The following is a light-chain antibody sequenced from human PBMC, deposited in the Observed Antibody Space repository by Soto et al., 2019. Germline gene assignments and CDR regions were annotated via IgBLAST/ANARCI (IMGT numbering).Light chain of an antibody. Sequence: PGERAPLSCRASQSVTNNYLAWYPQRPGLAPRLLIYGASTRTAGIPDRFTGSGSGTDFTLTISRLEPEDFAVYYCQQYGTSRTFGQGTKVDI. CDR1: QSVTNNY. CDR2: GAS. J-gene: IGKJ1*01. CDR3: QQYGTSRT. V-gene: IGKV3-20*01.